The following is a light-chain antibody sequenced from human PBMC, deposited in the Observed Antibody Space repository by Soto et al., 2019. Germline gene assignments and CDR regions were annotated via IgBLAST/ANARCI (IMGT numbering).Light chain of an antibody. V-gene: IGKV1-33*01. CDR2: DAS. Sequence: DLQMTQSPSSLSASVGDRVTITCQASQGISNYLNWYQQKPGKAPKLLIYDASKLETGVSSRFSGSGSGTDFTFTVSSLQPEDIATYYCQQFDSSPLTFGAGTRVEIK. J-gene: IGKJ4*01. CDR1: QGISNY. CDR3: QQFDSSPLT.